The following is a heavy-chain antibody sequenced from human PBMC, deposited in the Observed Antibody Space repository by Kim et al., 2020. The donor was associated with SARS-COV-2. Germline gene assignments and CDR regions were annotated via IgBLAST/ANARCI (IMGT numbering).Heavy chain of an antibody. D-gene: IGHD6-19*01. Sequence: LSLTCAASGFTFSSYGMSWVRQAPGKGLEWVSVIGASGGPTYYADSVKGRFTISRDNSKNTLYLQMNSLRAEDTAVYYCAKSTYSSAYYRGFDYWGQ. CDR3: AKSTYSSAYYRGFDY. CDR1: GFTFSSYG. V-gene: IGHV3-23*01. CDR2: IGASGGPT. J-gene: IGHJ4*02.